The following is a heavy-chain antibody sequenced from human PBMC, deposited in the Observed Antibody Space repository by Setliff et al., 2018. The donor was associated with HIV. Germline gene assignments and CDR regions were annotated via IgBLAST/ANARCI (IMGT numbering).Heavy chain of an antibody. CDR3: VRAPYYYDNSGYYYD. CDR1: GYTFTSYY. CDR2: INPSSGST. V-gene: IGHV1-46*01. J-gene: IGHJ4*02. D-gene: IGHD3-22*01. Sequence: ASVKVSCKASGYTFTSYYMHWVRQAPGQGLEWMGIINPSSGSTSNKQKFQGRVTMTRDTSTNTVYMELSSLRFEDTAVYYCVRAPYYYDNSGYYYDWGQGTLVTVSS.